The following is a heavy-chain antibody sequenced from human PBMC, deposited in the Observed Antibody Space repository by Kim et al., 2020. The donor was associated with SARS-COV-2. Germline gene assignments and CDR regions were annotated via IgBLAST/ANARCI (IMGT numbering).Heavy chain of an antibody. CDR3: VRDHWGGAFDI. J-gene: IGHJ3*02. CDR1: GFTFSAYD. D-gene: IGHD3-16*01. Sequence: GGSLRLSCATSGFTFSAYDMNWVRQAPGKGLEWLSFITKTSSTIYYADSVKGRFTISRDNAKNSLYLQMNSLTDEDTAVYFCVRDHWGGAFDIWGQGTLVTVSS. CDR2: ITKTSSTI. V-gene: IGHV3-48*02.